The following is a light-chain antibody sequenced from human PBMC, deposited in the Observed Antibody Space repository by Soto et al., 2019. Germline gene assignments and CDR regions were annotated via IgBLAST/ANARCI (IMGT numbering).Light chain of an antibody. CDR1: QSISSH. J-gene: IGKJ4*02. CDR2: DAS. V-gene: IGKV3-11*01. CDR3: QQRPNWPLT. Sequence: EIVLTQSPATLSLSPGERATLSCRASQSISSHLVWYQQKLGQAPRLLIYDASNRATGIPARFSGSGSGTDFPLPISSLEPEDFAVYYCQQRPNWPLTFGGGTRVEIK.